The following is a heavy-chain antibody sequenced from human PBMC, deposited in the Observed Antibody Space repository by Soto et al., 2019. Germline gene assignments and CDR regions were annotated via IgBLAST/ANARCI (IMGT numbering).Heavy chain of an antibody. CDR2: INHSGST. D-gene: IGHD3-10*01. CDR1: GGSFSGYY. J-gene: IGHJ4*02. Sequence: SDTLSLTCAVYGGSFSGYYWTWIRQPPGTGLEWIGEINHSGSTNYNPSLKSRVTISVDTSKNQFSLKLTSVTAADTAVYYCARVKWFGESGFDYWGQGTLVTVSS. CDR3: ARVKWFGESGFDY. V-gene: IGHV4-34*01.